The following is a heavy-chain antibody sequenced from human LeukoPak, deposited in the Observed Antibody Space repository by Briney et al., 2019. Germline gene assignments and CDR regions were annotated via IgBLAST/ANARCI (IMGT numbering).Heavy chain of an antibody. Sequence: SETLSLTCAVSGYSISSGYYWGWIRQPPGKGLEWIGSIYHSGSTYYSPSLKSRVTISVDTSKNQCSLKLSSATASDTAVYYGARHIDRSMDVWGKGTTVTVSS. CDR1: GYSISSGYY. V-gene: IGHV4-38-2*01. D-gene: IGHD5-12*01. CDR3: ARHIDRSMDV. CDR2: IYHSGST. J-gene: IGHJ6*03.